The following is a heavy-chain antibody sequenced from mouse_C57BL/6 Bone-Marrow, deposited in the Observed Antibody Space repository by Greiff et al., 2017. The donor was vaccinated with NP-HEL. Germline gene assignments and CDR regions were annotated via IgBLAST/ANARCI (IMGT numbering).Heavy chain of an antibody. CDR2: INPYNGGT. Sequence: VHVKQSGPVLVKPGASVKMSCKASGYTFTDYYMNWVKQSHGKSLEWIGVINPYNGGTSYNQKFKGKATLTVDKSSSTAYMELNSLTSEDSAVYYCARKGLYYGYDMDYWGQGTSVTVSS. CDR1: GYTFTDYY. D-gene: IGHD1-1*02. V-gene: IGHV1-19*01. J-gene: IGHJ4*01. CDR3: ARKGLYYGYDMDY.